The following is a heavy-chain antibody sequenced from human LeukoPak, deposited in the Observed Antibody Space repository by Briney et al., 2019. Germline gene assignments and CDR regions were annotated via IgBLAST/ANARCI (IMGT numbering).Heavy chain of an antibody. Sequence: ASVKVSFKASGYTFTSYYMHWVRQAPGQGLEWMGIINPSGGSTSYAQKFQGRVTMTRDTSTSTVYMELSSLRSEDTAVYYCARDRGAFTMVRGDPFDYWGQGTLVTVSS. CDR2: INPSGGST. J-gene: IGHJ4*02. CDR3: ARDRGAFTMVRGDPFDY. V-gene: IGHV1-46*01. D-gene: IGHD3-10*01. CDR1: GYTFTSYY.